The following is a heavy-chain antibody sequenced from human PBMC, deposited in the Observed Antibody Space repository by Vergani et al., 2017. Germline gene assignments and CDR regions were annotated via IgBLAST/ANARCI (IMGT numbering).Heavy chain of an antibody. CDR1: GFTFDDYA. Sequence: EVQLVESGGGLVQPGRSLRLSCAASGFTFDDYAMHWVRQAPGKGLEWVSGISWNSGSIGYADSVKGRFTISRDNAKHSLYLQMNSLRAEETALYYCAKVPAATTSSWYVDWYFDLWGRGTLVTVSS. CDR2: ISWNSGSI. J-gene: IGHJ2*01. CDR3: AKVPAATTSSWYVDWYFDL. V-gene: IGHV3-9*01. D-gene: IGHD6-13*01.